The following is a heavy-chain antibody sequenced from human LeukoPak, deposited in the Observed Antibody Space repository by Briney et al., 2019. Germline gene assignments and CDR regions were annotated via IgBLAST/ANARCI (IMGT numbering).Heavy chain of an antibody. D-gene: IGHD5-12*01. CDR1: GYSISSGYY. V-gene: IGHV4-38-2*02. Sequence: SETLSLTCTVSGYSISSGYYWGWIRQPPGKGLEWIGSIYHSGSTYYNPSLKSRVTISVDTSKNQFSLKLSSVTAADTAVYYCARGYSGYDYLYYFDYWGQGTLVTVSS. J-gene: IGHJ4*02. CDR3: ARGYSGYDYLYYFDY. CDR2: IYHSGST.